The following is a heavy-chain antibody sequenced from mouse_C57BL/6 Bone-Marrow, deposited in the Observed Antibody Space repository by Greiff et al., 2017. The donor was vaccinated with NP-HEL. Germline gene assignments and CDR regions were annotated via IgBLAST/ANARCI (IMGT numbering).Heavy chain of an antibody. Sequence: QVQLKESGAELVKPGASVKVSCKASGYTFTSYWMHWVKQRPGQGLAWIGRIHPSDSDTNYNQKFKGKATLTVYKSSSTAYLQLSIRTSEDSAVYYCAISRQLRVWYFDVWGTGTTVTVSS. D-gene: IGHD3-2*02. V-gene: IGHV1-74*01. CDR2: IHPSDSDT. CDR1: GYTFTSYW. CDR3: AISRQLRVWYFDV. J-gene: IGHJ1*03.